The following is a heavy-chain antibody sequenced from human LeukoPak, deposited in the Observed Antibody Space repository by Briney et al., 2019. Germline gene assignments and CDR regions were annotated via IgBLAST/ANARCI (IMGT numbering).Heavy chain of an antibody. D-gene: IGHD1-26*01. Sequence: GGSLRLSCAASGFTFSSYWMSWVRQAPGKGLEWVANIKQDGSEKYYVDSVKGRFTISRDNAKNSLYLQMNSLRAEDMAVYYCARDLIHSGSSALDYWGQGTLVTVSS. CDR1: GFTFSSYW. V-gene: IGHV3-7*01. CDR3: ARDLIHSGSSALDY. J-gene: IGHJ4*02. CDR2: IKQDGSEK.